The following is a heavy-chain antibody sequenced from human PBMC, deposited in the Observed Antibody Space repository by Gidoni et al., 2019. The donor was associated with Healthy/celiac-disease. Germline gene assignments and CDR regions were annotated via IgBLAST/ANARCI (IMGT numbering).Heavy chain of an antibody. V-gene: IGHV2-5*02. Sequence: QITLKESGPTLVKPTQTLTLTCTFSGFSLSTSGVGVGWIRQPPGKALELLALLYWDDDKRYSPSLKSRLTITKDTSKNQVVLTMTNMDPVDTATYYCAHSGDGYKELLADVWGQGTTVTVSS. J-gene: IGHJ6*02. D-gene: IGHD5-12*01. CDR1: GFSLSTSGVG. CDR3: AHSGDGYKELLADV. CDR2: LYWDDDK.